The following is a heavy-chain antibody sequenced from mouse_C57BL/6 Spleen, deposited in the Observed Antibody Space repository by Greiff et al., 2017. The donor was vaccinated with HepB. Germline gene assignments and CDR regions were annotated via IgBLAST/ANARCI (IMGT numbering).Heavy chain of an antibody. D-gene: IGHD2-1*01. J-gene: IGHJ4*01. Sequence: VQLQQSGPELVKPGASVKISCKASGYTFTDYYMNWVKQSHGKSLEWIGDINPNNGGTSYNQKFKGKATLTVDKSSSTAYMELRSLTSEDSAVYYCAREDYGNPDDAMDYWGQGTSVTVSS. CDR2: INPNNGGT. CDR1: GYTFTDYY. V-gene: IGHV1-26*01. CDR3: AREDYGNPDDAMDY.